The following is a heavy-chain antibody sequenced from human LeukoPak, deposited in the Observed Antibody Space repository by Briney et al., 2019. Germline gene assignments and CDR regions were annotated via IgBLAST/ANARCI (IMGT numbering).Heavy chain of an antibody. J-gene: IGHJ4*02. D-gene: IGHD6-13*01. CDR2: INPNSGGT. Sequence: ASVKVSCKASGYTFTGYYMHWVRQAPGQGLEWMGWINPNSGGTNYAQKFQGRVTMTRDTSIGTAYMELSRLRSDDTAVYYCARADSSSWYMGVDYWGQGTLVTVSS. CDR3: ARADSSSWYMGVDY. V-gene: IGHV1-2*02. CDR1: GYTFTGYY.